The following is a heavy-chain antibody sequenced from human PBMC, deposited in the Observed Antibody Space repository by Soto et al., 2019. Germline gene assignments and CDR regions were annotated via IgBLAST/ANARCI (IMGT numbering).Heavy chain of an antibody. CDR1: SAPITKYY. V-gene: IGHV4-59*12. D-gene: IGHD6-19*01. CDR2: THHSGYI. Sequence: SETLSLTCTVSSAPITKYYWGWVRQAPGRGLEWIGFTHHSGYISYSPSLKSRVTMSVDPSKNQFSLKLTSVTAADTAVYFCARGEGGYSSGWYAGYWGQGTLVTVSS. J-gene: IGHJ4*02. CDR3: ARGEGGYSSGWYAGY.